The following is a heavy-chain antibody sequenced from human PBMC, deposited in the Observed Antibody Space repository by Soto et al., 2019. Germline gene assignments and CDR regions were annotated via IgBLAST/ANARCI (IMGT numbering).Heavy chain of an antibody. J-gene: IGHJ6*02. D-gene: IGHD2-15*01. CDR1: GFTFSSYA. CDR3: ARGDREDILVVVGARPGEYGIDI. V-gene: IGHV3-64*01. Sequence: GGSLRLSCAASGFTFSSYAMHWVRQAPGKGQEYVSAISSNGGSTYYANSVKGRFTISRDNSKNTLYLHMNSLRSEDTGVYYCARGDREDILVVVGARPGEYGIDIWGQGTTVTVSS. CDR2: ISSNGGST.